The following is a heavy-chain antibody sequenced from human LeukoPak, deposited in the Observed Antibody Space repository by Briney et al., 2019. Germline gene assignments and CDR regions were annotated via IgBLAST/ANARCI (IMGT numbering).Heavy chain of an antibody. CDR1: GGTFSSYA. CDR3: AGPTTDCYYYYGMDV. V-gene: IGHV1-69*04. D-gene: IGHD1-1*01. Sequence: SVKVSCKASGGTFSSYAVSWVRQAPGQGLEWMGRIIPILGIANYAQKFQGRVTITADKSTSTAYMELSSLRSEDTAVYYCAGPTTDCYYYYGMDVWGQGTTVTVSS. CDR2: IIPILGIA. J-gene: IGHJ6*02.